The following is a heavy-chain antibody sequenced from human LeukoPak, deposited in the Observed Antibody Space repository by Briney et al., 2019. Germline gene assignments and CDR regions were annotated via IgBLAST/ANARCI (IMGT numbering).Heavy chain of an antibody. CDR3: ACSRGGYSYGIDY. CDR1: TSNFIGYW. V-gene: IGHV5-51*01. J-gene: IGHJ4*02. Sequence: GESLQISCRGSTSNFIGYWIAWVRRMPGKGLEWMGIIYPGDSDTRYSPSFQGQVTISADKSISTAYLQWSSLKASDTAIYYCACSRGGYSYGIDYWGQGTLVTVSS. D-gene: IGHD5-18*01. CDR2: IYPGDSDT.